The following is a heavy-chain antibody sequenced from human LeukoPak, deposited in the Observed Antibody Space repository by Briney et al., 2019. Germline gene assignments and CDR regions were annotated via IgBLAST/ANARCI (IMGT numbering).Heavy chain of an antibody. Sequence: GGSLRLSCAASGFTFSYYGMHWVRQAPGKGLEWVAFIRYDGSNKYYADSVKGRFTISRDNSKNTLYLQMKSLRAEDTAVYYCAKGGGYEAQYYYYYLDVWGKGTTVTISS. V-gene: IGHV3-30*02. D-gene: IGHD5-12*01. CDR2: IRYDGSNK. J-gene: IGHJ6*03. CDR3: AKGGGYEAQYYYYYLDV. CDR1: GFTFSYYG.